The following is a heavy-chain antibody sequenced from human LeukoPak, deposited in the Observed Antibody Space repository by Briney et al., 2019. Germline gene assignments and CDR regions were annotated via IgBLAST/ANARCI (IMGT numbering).Heavy chain of an antibody. CDR2: ISSSGSGDNT. J-gene: IGHJ2*01. V-gene: IGHV3-23*01. CDR3: AKDRTVGASYWYFDL. CDR1: VVTLSTYA. Sequence: PGGSLRLSCAASVVTLSTYAMSWARHAPWKGREWFLGISSSGSGDNTSYADSVKGRFTISRDSSKNTLFLHMNTLRAEDTAIYYCAKDRTVGASYWYFDLWGRGTLVTVSS. D-gene: IGHD1-26*01.